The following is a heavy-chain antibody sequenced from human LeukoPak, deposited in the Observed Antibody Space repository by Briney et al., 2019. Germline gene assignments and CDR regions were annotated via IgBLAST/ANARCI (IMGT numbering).Heavy chain of an antibody. D-gene: IGHD3-22*01. J-gene: IGHJ3*02. CDR1: GGTCSSYA. Sequence: GASVKLSCKAAGGTCSSYAISWVRQAPGQGLGWMGGVIPIFGTANYAQKFQGRGTITADESTRTAYMELSSMRSEHTAVYYCASLRGKAYSYDISGYPSAFDIWGQGTMVTVSS. V-gene: IGHV1-69*13. CDR3: ASLRGKAYSYDISGYPSAFDI. CDR2: VIPIFGTA.